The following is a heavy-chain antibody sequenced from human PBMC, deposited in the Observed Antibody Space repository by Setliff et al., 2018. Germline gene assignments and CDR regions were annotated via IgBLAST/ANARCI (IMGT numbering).Heavy chain of an antibody. CDR3: AKGRGEMDS. CDR2: IYYSGST. D-gene: IGHD3-10*01. J-gene: IGHJ4*02. CDR1: GDSMSFSY. V-gene: IGHV4-59*01. Sequence: SETLSLTCSVSGDSMSFSYWSWIRQPPGKGLEWIGYIYYSGSTDSHPSLKSRVSISIDTSKNQFSLNVRSVTAADTAICYCAKGRGEMDSWGQGILVTVSS.